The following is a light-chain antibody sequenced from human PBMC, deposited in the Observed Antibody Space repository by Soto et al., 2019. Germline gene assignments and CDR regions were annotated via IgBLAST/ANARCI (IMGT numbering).Light chain of an antibody. J-gene: IGKJ1*01. CDR2: AAS. V-gene: IGKV1-39*01. CDR1: QSISSY. CDR3: QQSYSTLGT. Sequence: DVQMTQSPSSLSESVGDRVTITCRASQSISSYLNWYQQKPGKAPKLLIYAASSLQSGVPSRFSGSGSGTDLTLTISSLQPEDFATYYCQQSYSTLGTFGQGTKVEIK.